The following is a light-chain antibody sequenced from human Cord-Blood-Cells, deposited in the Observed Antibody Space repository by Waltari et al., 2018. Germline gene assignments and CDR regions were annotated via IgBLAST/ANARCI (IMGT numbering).Light chain of an antibody. V-gene: IGLV2-11*01. CDR2: DVS. J-gene: IGLJ3*02. Sequence: QSALTQPRSVSGSPGQSGTISCTGTSSDVGGYNYVSWYQQHPGQAPKLMIYDVSKRPSGVPDRFSGSKSDNTASLTISGLQAEDEADYYCCSYAGSYTWVFGGGTKLTVL. CDR1: SSDVGGYNY. CDR3: CSYAGSYTWV.